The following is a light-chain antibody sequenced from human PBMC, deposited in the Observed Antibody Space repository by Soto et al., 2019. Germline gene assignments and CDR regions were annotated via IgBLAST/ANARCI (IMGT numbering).Light chain of an antibody. CDR1: QSLLHSDGDNY. CDR3: VHALQTPFT. J-gene: IGKJ3*01. V-gene: IGKV2-28*01. Sequence: DIVMPQSPLSLPVTPGEPASISCSSSQSLLHSDGDNYLDWYLQKPGQSPQLLLYLCSNRAYGVPDRVSGSGSCTDYTRTISRVAAADVELYFCVHALQTPFTFGPGTKVDSK. CDR2: LCS.